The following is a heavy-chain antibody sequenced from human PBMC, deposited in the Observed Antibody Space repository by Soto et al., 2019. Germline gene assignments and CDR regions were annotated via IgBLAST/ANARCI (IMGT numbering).Heavy chain of an antibody. CDR1: GGTFSRYS. V-gene: IGHV1-69*02. D-gene: IGHD2-8*01. CDR3: ARDLPYCSNGVCPFDP. CDR2: IISMHSVT. J-gene: IGHJ5*02. Sequence: QVQLVQSGAEVKKPGSSVKVSCKASGGTFSRYSFNWVRQAPGQGLEWIGRIISMHSVTNYAQNHRGRVTITADKSTNTVYMELRDLRSEDTALYYCARDLPYCSNGVCPFDPWGQGTLVTVSS.